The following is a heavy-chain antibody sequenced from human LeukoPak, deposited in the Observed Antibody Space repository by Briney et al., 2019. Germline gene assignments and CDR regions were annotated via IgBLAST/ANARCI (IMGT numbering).Heavy chain of an antibody. Sequence: SGTLSLTCAVSGGSIISSNWWSWVRQPPGKGLEWSVEIYHRGSTNYNPSLKSRVTISVDTSKNQFSLNLSSVTAADTAVYYCARGDGSPSGILYYGMDVWGQGTTVTVSS. D-gene: IGHD1-26*01. V-gene: IGHV4-4*02. J-gene: IGHJ6*02. CDR2: IYHRGST. CDR1: GGSIISSNW. CDR3: ARGDGSPSGILYYGMDV.